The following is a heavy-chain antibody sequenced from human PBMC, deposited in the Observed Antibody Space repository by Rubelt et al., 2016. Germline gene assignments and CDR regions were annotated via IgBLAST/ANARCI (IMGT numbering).Heavy chain of an antibody. D-gene: IGHD1-26*01. CDR2: ISAYSGNT. CDR3: ARGRLATTSIF. V-gene: IGHV1-18*01. CDR1: GYTFTSHG. J-gene: IGHJ4*02. Sequence: QVQLVQSGAEVKKPGASVKVSCKASGYTFTSHGMNSVRQAPGQGLEWMGWISAYSGNTHYARKFQGRVTMTSNTSTSTAYMGLRSLRSDDTAVYYCARGRLATTSIFWGQGTPVTVSS.